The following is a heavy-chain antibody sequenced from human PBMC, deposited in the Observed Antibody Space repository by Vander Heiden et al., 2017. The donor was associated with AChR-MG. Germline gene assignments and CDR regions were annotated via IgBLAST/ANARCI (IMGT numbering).Heavy chain of an antibody. CDR3: ARHGDYYDSSGYYGIVGAFDI. CDR1: GGSISSSSYY. CDR2: IYYSGST. V-gene: IGHV4-39*01. Sequence: QLQLQESGPGLVKPSETLSLTCSVSGGSISSSSYYWGWIRQPPGKGLEWIGSIYYSGSTYYTPSLKSRVTISVDTSKNQFSLKLSSVTAADTAVYYCARHGDYYDSSGYYGIVGAFDIWGQGTMVTVSS. J-gene: IGHJ3*02. D-gene: IGHD3-22*01.